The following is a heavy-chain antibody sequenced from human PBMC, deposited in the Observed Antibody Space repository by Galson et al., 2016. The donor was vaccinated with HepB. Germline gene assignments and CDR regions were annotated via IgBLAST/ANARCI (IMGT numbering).Heavy chain of an antibody. CDR1: GFTFTHYW. V-gene: IGHV3-7*03. Sequence: SLRLSCAASGFTFTHYWMTWVRQAPGRGLEWVASITQDGSGKHYVDSVKGRFTISRDNAKNALYLQMNSLRNEDTAVYYCARVPRGASYLDYWGQGTLVTASS. J-gene: IGHJ4*02. CDR2: ITQDGSGK. D-gene: IGHD1-26*01. CDR3: ARVPRGASYLDY.